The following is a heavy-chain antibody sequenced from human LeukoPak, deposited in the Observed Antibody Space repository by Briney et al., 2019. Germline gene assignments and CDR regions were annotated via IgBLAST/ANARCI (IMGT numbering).Heavy chain of an antibody. CDR1: GDSVSSNSAA. J-gene: IGHJ6*04. CDR3: AGDRPLVVVVAANYYYYYYGMDV. D-gene: IGHD2-15*01. V-gene: IGHV6-1*01. CDR2: TYYRSKWYN. Sequence: SRTLSLTCAISGDSVSSNSAAWNWIRQSPSRGLEWLGRTYYRSKWYNDYAVSVKSRITINPDTSKNQFSLQLNSVTPEDTAVYYCAGDRPLVVVVAANYYYYYYGMDVWGKGTTVTVSS.